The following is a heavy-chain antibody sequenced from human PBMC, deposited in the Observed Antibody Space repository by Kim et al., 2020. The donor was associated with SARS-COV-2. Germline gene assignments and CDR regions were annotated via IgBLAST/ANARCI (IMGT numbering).Heavy chain of an antibody. J-gene: IGHJ3*02. CDR1: GFTLTKYG. D-gene: IGHD1-26*01. CDR2: MSYDGSVK. CDR3: TRGAXSGNDXXXI. Sequence: GGSLRLSCEASGFTLTKYGMHWVRQAPGTGLEWVAFMSYDGSVKYYGETVKGRFTISRDTSKNTLFLQMDSLRAEDTAVYYCTRGAXSGNDXXXIWGQGSLVXVSS. V-gene: IGHV3-30*03.